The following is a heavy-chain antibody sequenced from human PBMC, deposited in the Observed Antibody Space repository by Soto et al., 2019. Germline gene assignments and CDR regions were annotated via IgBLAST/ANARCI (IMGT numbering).Heavy chain of an antibody. CDR3: ARDTAFVASGFFDP. D-gene: IGHD3-22*01. J-gene: IGHJ5*02. CDR2: IVVGSGNT. V-gene: IGHV1-58*01. Sequence: SVKVSCKASGFTFTSSAVQWVRQARGQRLEWIGWIVVGSGNTNYAQKFQERVTITRDMSTSTAYMELNSLRVEDTAVYYCARDTAFVASGFFDPWGQGTLVTVSS. CDR1: GFTFTSSA.